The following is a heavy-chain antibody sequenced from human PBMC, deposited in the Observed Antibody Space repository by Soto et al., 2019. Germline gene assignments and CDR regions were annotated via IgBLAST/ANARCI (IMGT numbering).Heavy chain of an antibody. D-gene: IGHD5-12*01. V-gene: IGHV3-23*01. CDR1: GFTFSSYA. J-gene: IGHJ6*02. Sequence: EVQLLESGGGLVQPGGSLRLSCAASGFTFSSYAMSWVRQAPGKGLEWVSGISGSGVTTYYADSVKGRFSISRDNSKNTLYLQMNSLRAEDTAVYYCAKCGLTGGYGREGSYYYYGMDVWGQGTTVTVSS. CDR3: AKCGLTGGYGREGSYYYYGMDV. CDR2: ISGSGVTT.